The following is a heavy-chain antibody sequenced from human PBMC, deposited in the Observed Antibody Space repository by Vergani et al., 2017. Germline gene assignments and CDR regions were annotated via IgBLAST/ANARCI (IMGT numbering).Heavy chain of an antibody. V-gene: IGHV4-39*07. Sequence: QLQLQESGPGLGKPSETLSLTCTVSGGSISSSSYYLGWIRQPPGKGLEWIGSIYFSGSTYYNPPLKGRVTISVDQSKNQFSLKLSSVTAADTAVYYCARRFYDSSGYYYAFDYWGQGTLVTVSS. CDR2: IYFSGST. CDR3: ARRFYDSSGYYYAFDY. J-gene: IGHJ4*02. D-gene: IGHD3-22*01. CDR1: GGSISSSSYY.